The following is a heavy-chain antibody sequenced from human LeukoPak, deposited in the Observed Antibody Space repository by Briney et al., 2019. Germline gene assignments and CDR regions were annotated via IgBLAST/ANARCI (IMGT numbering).Heavy chain of an antibody. Sequence: ASVKVSCKASGYTFTSYGISWVRQAPGQGLEWMGWISAYNGNTNYAQKLQGRVTMTTDTSTGTAYMELRSLRSDDTAVYYCASAAYSSSWYNYWGQGTLATVSS. CDR3: ASAAYSSSWYNY. CDR2: ISAYNGNT. J-gene: IGHJ4*02. D-gene: IGHD6-13*01. V-gene: IGHV1-18*01. CDR1: GYTFTSYG.